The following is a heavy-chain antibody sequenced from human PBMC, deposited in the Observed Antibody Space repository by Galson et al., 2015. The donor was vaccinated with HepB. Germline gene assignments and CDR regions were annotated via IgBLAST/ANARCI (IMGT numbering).Heavy chain of an antibody. J-gene: IGHJ2*01. CDR3: ARQTTVVTPAPWYFDL. Sequence: SLRLSCAASGFTFSSYAMHWVRQAPGKGLEYVSAISSNGGSTYYANSVKGRFTISRDNSKNTLYLQMGSLRAEDMAVYYCARQTTVVTPAPWYFDLWGRGTLVTVSS. CDR1: GFTFSSYA. D-gene: IGHD4-23*01. V-gene: IGHV3-64*01. CDR2: ISSNGGST.